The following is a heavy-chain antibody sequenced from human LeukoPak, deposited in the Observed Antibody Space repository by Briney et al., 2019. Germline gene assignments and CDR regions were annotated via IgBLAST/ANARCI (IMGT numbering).Heavy chain of an antibody. CDR3: ARQTGSGLFILP. J-gene: IGHJ4*02. V-gene: IGHV4-39*01. Sequence: SETLSLTCTVSGVSISSSNSYWGWIRQPPGKGLEWIGSIYYSGNTYNASLKSQVSISIDTSKNQFSLRLTSVTAADTAVYYCARQTGSGLFILPGGQGTLVTVSS. D-gene: IGHD3/OR15-3a*01. CDR1: GVSISSSNSY. CDR2: IYYSGNT.